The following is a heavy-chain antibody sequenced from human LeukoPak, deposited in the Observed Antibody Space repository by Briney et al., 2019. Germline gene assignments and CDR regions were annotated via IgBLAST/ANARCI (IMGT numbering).Heavy chain of an antibody. V-gene: IGHV4-34*01. J-gene: IGHJ5*02. CDR3: ARGTIYDFWSGYGNWFDP. Sequence: SETLSLTCAVYGGSFSGYYWSWIRQPPGKGLEWIGEINHSGSTNYNPSLQSRADISVDTSKTQFSLKLRSVTAADTAVYYCARGTIYDFWSGYGNWFDPWGQGTLVTVSS. CDR1: GGSFSGYY. D-gene: IGHD3-3*01. CDR2: INHSGST.